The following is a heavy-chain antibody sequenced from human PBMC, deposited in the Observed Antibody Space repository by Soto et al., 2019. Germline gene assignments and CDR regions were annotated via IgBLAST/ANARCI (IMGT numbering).Heavy chain of an antibody. CDR2: SRDNSQSYTT. J-gene: IGHJ5*02. CDR3: VRVIKGGTTSLDP. Sequence: EVQVAESGGGLVQPGGSLRLSCVGSGFTFSDHYMDWVRQATGKGLEWVGRSRDNSQSYTTSYAAPVKDRFTISRDDSKNSLYLQMNSLKTDYTAVYYCVRVIKGGTTSLDPWGQGTLVTFSA. V-gene: IGHV3-72*01. D-gene: IGHD1-1*01. CDR1: GFTFSDHY.